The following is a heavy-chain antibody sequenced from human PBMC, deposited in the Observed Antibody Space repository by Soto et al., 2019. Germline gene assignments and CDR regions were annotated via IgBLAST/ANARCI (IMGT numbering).Heavy chain of an antibody. CDR1: GFSLSTSGVG. CDR3: AHSRCGGDCLQSYSSHYYYGMDV. J-gene: IGHJ6*02. CDR2: IYWDDDK. V-gene: IGHV2-5*02. D-gene: IGHD2-21*02. Sequence: QITLKESGPTLVRPTQTLTLTCTFSGFSLSTSGVGVGWIRQPPGKALEWLALIYWDDDKRYSPSLKSRLTITKDTFKHQVVLTMTNMDPVDTATYYCAHSRCGGDCLQSYSSHYYYGMDVWGQGTTVTVSS.